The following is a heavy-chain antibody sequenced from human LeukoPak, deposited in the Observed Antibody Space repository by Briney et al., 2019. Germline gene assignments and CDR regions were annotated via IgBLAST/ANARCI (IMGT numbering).Heavy chain of an antibody. J-gene: IGHJ4*02. V-gene: IGHV3-11*01. CDR3: ARESYYDSSGFDY. CDR2: ISSSGSTI. Sequence: GGSLRLSCAASGFTFSDYYMSWIRQAPGKGLEWVSYISSSGSTIYYADSVKGRFTISRDNAKNSLYLQMDSLRAEDTAVYYCARESYYDSSGFDYWGQGTLVTVSS. CDR1: GFTFSDYY. D-gene: IGHD3-22*01.